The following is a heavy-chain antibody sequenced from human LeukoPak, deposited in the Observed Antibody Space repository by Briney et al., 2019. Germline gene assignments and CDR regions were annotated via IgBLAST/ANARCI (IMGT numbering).Heavy chain of an antibody. Sequence: SETLSLTCAVSGGSISSSNWWSWVRQPPGKGLEWIGEIYHSGSTNYNPSLKSRVTISVDKSKNQFSLKLSSVTAADTAVYYCARDRALGSGKYYFDYWGQGTPVTVSS. CDR1: GGSISSSNW. CDR3: ARDRALGSGKYYFDY. J-gene: IGHJ4*02. V-gene: IGHV4-4*02. CDR2: IYHSGST. D-gene: IGHD3-16*01.